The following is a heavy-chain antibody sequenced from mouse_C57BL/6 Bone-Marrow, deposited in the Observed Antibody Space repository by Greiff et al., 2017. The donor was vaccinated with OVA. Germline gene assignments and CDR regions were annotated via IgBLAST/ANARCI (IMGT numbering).Heavy chain of an antibody. CDR3: ARGDYDGYHYYAMDY. D-gene: IGHD2-3*01. CDR2: FTMYSDAT. V-gene: IGHV1-49*01. Sequence: LKESGAELVRPGSSVKLSCKDSYFAFMASAMHWVKQRPGHGLEWIGSFTMYSDATEYSENLKGKATLTANTSSSTAYMELSSLTSEDSAVYYCARGDYDGYHYYAMDYWGQGTSVTVSS. CDR1: YFAFMASA. J-gene: IGHJ4*01.